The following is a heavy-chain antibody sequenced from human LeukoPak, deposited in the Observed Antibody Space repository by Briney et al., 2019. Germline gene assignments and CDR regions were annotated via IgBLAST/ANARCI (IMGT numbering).Heavy chain of an antibody. V-gene: IGHV4-59*01. CDR1: GGSISSYY. Sequence: SETLSLTCTVSGGSISSYYWSWIRQPPGKGLEWIGYIYHSGSTNYNPSLKSRVTISVDTSKNQFSLKLSSVTAADTAVYYCARVHYDSSGYNFDYWGQGTLVTVSS. D-gene: IGHD3-22*01. CDR3: ARVHYDSSGYNFDY. CDR2: IYHSGST. J-gene: IGHJ4*02.